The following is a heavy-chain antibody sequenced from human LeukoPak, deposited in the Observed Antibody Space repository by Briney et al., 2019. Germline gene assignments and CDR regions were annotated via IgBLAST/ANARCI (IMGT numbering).Heavy chain of an antibody. D-gene: IGHD1-14*01. CDR2: ISTSGSTT. CDR3: AREGSGRNPDY. Sequence: PGGSLRLSCAASGFTFSSYAMSWVRQAPGKGLEWVSYISTSGSTTYYADSVKGRFIISRDNAKNSLYLQMSSLRAEDTAVYYCAREGSGRNPDYWGQGTLVTVSS. CDR1: GFTFSSYA. J-gene: IGHJ4*02. V-gene: IGHV3-48*03.